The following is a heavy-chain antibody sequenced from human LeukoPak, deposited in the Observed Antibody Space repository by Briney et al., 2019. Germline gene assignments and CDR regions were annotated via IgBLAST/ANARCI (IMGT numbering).Heavy chain of an antibody. V-gene: IGHV1-2*02. D-gene: IGHD3-10*01. Sequence: ASVKVSCKASGYTFIDYYMHSVRQAPGQGLEWMGWINPNSGGTNYAPNFQGRVTMTRDTSIRTVYMELSRLRSDDTAVYYCXXXXALGNYYKGGFDPWGQGTLVTVSS. CDR1: GYTFIDYY. CDR3: XXXXALGNYYKGGFDP. J-gene: IGHJ5*02. CDR2: INPNSGGT.